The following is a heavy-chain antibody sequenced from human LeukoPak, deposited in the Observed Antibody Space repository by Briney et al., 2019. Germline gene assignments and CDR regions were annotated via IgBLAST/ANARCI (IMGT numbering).Heavy chain of an antibody. D-gene: IGHD1-7*01. J-gene: IGHJ4*02. CDR3: ARTYWNYSVA. CDR2: IYYSGST. V-gene: IGHV4-38-2*02. Sequence: SETLSLTCTVSGYSISSGYYWGWIRQPPGKGLEWIGSIYYSGSTYYNPSLKSRVTISVDTSKNQFSLKLSSVTAADTAVYYCARTYWNYSVAWGQGTLVTVSS. CDR1: GYSISSGYY.